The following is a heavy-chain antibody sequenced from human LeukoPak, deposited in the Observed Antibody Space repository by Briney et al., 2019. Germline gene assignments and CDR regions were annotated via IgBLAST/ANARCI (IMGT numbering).Heavy chain of an antibody. D-gene: IGHD5-12*01. J-gene: IGHJ4*02. CDR1: GYTFTGYY. CDR2: INPNSGGT. V-gene: IGHV1-2*02. CDR3: ARSQYSGYDWFR. Sequence: ASVTVSCKASGYTFTGYYMHWVRQAPGQGLEWMGWINPNSGGTNYVQKFQGGVPMTRDTSISTAYMALGRLRSDGPAVYYCARSQYSGYDWFRWGQGTLVTVSS.